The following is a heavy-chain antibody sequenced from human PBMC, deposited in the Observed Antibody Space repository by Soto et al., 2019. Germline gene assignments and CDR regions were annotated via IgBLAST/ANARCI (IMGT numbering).Heavy chain of an antibody. V-gene: IGHV3-30-3*01. CDR1: GFTFSSYA. J-gene: IGHJ4*02. Sequence: XGSLCLSCAASGFTFSSYAMHWVRQAPGKGLEWVAVISYDGSNKYYADSVKGRFTISRDNSKNTLYLQMNSLRAEDTAVYYCARDQKDSSGNWVFDYWGQGTLVTVSS. CDR2: ISYDGSNK. CDR3: ARDQKDSSGNWVFDY. D-gene: IGHD6-19*01.